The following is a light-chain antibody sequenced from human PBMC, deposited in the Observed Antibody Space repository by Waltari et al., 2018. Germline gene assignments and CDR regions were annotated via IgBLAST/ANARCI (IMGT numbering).Light chain of an antibody. CDR3: GTWESSLSAVV. Sequence: QSVLTQPPSVSAAPGQTVPISCSGSGGNYVSWFQQFPGEAPRLIIYDNQKRRPGIPDRFSGSRSGATATLEITGLQTGDEAHYYCGTWESSLSAVVFGGGTKVTVL. CDR1: GGNY. V-gene: IGLV1-51*01. CDR2: DNQ. J-gene: IGLJ2*01.